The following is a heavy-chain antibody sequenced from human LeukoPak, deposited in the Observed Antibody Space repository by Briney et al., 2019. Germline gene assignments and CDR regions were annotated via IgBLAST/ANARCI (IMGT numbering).Heavy chain of an antibody. Sequence: RGSLRLSCAASGFTFSNYAMYWVCQAPGKGLEWVSVIRSSGGGGSTYYADSVKGRFTISRDNSKNTLYLQMNSLKAEDTAIYYCAKDIRSGCCLCAFDIWGQGTRVTVSS. CDR1: GFTFSNYA. D-gene: IGHD6-19*01. J-gene: IGHJ3*02. CDR2: IRSSGGGGST. V-gene: IGHV3-23*01. CDR3: AKDIRSGCCLCAFDI.